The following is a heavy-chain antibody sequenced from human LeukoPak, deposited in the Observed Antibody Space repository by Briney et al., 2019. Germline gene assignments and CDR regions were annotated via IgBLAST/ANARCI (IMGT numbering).Heavy chain of an antibody. CDR1: GFTFSKYW. Sequence: GGSLRLSCAASGFTFSKYWLHWLRQAPGKGLVWVSRINPDDKSASYADSVKGRFTIARDDARNTLYLQMNSLRAEDTAVYYCARSVAGTSPPTFDYWGQGTLVTVSS. J-gene: IGHJ4*02. CDR2: INPDDKSA. V-gene: IGHV3-74*01. D-gene: IGHD6-19*01. CDR3: ARSVAGTSPPTFDY.